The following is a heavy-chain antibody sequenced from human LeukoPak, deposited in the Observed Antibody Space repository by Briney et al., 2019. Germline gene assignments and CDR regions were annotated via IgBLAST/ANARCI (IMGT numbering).Heavy chain of an antibody. D-gene: IGHD1-26*01. CDR3: ARDGGPSMGYSGSYDDDY. V-gene: IGHV1-2*06. J-gene: IGHJ4*02. CDR1: GYTFTGYY. CDR2: INPNSGGT. Sequence: ASVKVSCKASGYTFTGYYMHWVRQAPGQGLEWMGRINPNSGGTNYAQKFQGRVIMTRDTSISTAYMELSRLRSDDTAVYYCARDGGPSMGYSGSYDDDYWGQGTLVTVSS.